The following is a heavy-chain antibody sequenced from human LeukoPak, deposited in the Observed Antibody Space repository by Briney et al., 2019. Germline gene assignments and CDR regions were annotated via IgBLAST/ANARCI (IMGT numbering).Heavy chain of an antibody. CDR1: GFTVSSNY. J-gene: IGHJ4*02. Sequence: GGSLRLSCAASGFTVSSNYMSWVRQAPGKGLEWVSVIYSGGSTYYADSVKGRFTISRDNSKNTMYLQMNSLRAEDTAVYYCAKDGSYYSDSSGHIDYWGQGTLVTVSS. V-gene: IGHV3-53*05. CDR2: IYSGGST. D-gene: IGHD3-22*01. CDR3: AKDGSYYSDSSGHIDY.